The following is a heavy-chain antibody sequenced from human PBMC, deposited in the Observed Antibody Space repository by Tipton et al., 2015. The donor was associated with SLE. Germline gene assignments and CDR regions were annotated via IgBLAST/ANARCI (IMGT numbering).Heavy chain of an antibody. D-gene: IGHD5-12*01. CDR1: GYSISSGYY. J-gene: IGHJ4*02. CDR2: IYHSGST. V-gene: IGHV4-38-2*02. Sequence: LRLSCTVSGYSISSGYYWGWIRQPPGKGLEYIGSIYHSGSTFYNPSLKSRVTISVDMSKNQFSVKLTSVTAADTAVYHCARVSRGYSGYEWAGFFDYWGQGALVTVSS. CDR3: ARVSRGYSGYEWAGFFDY.